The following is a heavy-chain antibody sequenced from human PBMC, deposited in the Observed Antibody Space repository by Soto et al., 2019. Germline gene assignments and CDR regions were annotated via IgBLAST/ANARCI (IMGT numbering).Heavy chain of an antibody. J-gene: IGHJ4*02. CDR2: IYYSGST. CDR1: GGSISNYY. D-gene: IGHD5-18*01. V-gene: IGHV4-59*01. Sequence: QVQQQESGPGLVKPSETLSLTFTVSGGSISNYYWNWIRQPPGKGLEWIGYIYYSGSTNYNPSLKSLVTISVDSSNTQFSLRLTAVPAADAAVYYCARTADTAMVTDYWGQGTRVSVSS. CDR3: ARTADTAMVTDY.